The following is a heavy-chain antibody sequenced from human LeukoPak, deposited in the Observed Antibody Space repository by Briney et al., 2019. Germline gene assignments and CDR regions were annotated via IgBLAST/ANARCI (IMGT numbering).Heavy chain of an antibody. V-gene: IGHV1-69*13. J-gene: IGHJ4*02. D-gene: IGHD1-26*01. Sequence: SVKVSCKASGGTFSSYAISWVRQAPGQGLEWMGGIIPIFGTANYAQKFQGRVTITADESTSTAYMELSSLRSEDMAVYYCARDRSSGSYYFHYWGQGTLVTVSS. CDR3: ARDRSSGSYYFHY. CDR1: GGTFSSYA. CDR2: IIPIFGTA.